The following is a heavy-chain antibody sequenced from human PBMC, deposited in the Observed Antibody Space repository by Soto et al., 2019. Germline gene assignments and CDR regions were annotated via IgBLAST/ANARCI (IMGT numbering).Heavy chain of an antibody. CDR1: GGSISSSSYY. Sequence: QMQLQESGPGLVKPSETLSLTSTVSGGSISSSSYYWGWIRQPPGKGLEWIGSIYYSGSTYYNPSLKSRVTISADTSKNQFSLKLSAVTAADTAVYYCARCPVWSGYSTIDYWGQGTLVTVSS. V-gene: IGHV4-39*01. D-gene: IGHD3-3*01. CDR2: IYYSGST. CDR3: ARCPVWSGYSTIDY. J-gene: IGHJ4*02.